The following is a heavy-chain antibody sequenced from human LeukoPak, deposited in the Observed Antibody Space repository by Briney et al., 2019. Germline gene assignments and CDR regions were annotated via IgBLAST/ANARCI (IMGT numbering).Heavy chain of an antibody. CDR2: IRSKANSYAT. D-gene: IGHD5-12*01. Sequence: GGSLRLSCAASGFTFSGSAMHWVRQASGKGLEWVGRIRSKANSYATAYAASVKGRFTISRDDSKNTAYMQMNSLTTEDTAVYYCTSPMDSRATEWGQGTLVTVSS. CDR3: TSPMDSRATE. CDR1: GFTFSGSA. J-gene: IGHJ4*02. V-gene: IGHV3-73*01.